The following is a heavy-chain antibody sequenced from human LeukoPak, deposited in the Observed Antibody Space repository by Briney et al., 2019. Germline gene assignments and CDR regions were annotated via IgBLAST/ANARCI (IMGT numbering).Heavy chain of an antibody. CDR2: IKQDGSEK. J-gene: IGHJ5*02. CDR1: GFTFSSYW. CDR3: ARGRAVYCSGGSCLNWFDP. D-gene: IGHD2-15*01. Sequence: GGSLRLSCAASGFTFSSYWMSWVRQAPGKGLEWVANIKQDGSEKYYVDSVKGRFTISRDNAKNSLYLQMNSLRAEDTAVYYCARGRAVYCSGGSCLNWFDPWGQGTLVTVSS. V-gene: IGHV3-7*01.